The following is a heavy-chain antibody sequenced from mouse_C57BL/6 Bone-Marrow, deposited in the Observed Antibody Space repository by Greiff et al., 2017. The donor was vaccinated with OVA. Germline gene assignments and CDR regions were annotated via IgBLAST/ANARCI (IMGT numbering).Heavy chain of an antibody. CDR2: IDPSDSYT. CDR1: GYTFPSYW. J-gene: IGHJ1*03. Sequence: QVQLQQPGAELVMPGASVKLSCKASGYTFPSYWMHWVKQRPGQGLEWIGEIDPSDSYTNYNQKFKGKSTLTVDKSSSTAYMQLSSLTSEDSAVYYCARRGSSPYWYFDVWGTGTTVTVSS. CDR3: ARRGSSPYWYFDV. V-gene: IGHV1-69*01. D-gene: IGHD1-1*01.